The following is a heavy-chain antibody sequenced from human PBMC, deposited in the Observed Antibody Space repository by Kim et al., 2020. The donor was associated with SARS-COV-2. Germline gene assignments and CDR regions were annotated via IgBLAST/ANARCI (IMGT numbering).Heavy chain of an antibody. D-gene: IGHD6-13*01. J-gene: IGHJ1*01. CDR1: GFTVSSNY. Sequence: GGSLRLSCAASGFTVSSNYMSWVRQAPGKGLEWVSVIYSGGSTYYADSVKGRFTISRDNSKNTLYLQMNSLRAEDTAVYYCAREGRIANGPTPPVHWGQGTLVTVSS. V-gene: IGHV3-53*01. CDR2: IYSGGST. CDR3: AREGRIANGPTPPVH.